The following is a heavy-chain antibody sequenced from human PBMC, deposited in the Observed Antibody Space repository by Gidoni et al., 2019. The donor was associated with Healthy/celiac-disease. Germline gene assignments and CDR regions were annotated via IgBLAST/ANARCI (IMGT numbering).Heavy chain of an antibody. Sequence: QVQLVQSGAEVKKPGASVKVSCKASGYTFTDYYIHWVRQAPGQGLEWMGWMNTNTGDTSISTAYMELSSLRSDDTAVYYCARDGKKWGQVDYWGQGTLVTVSS. CDR3: ARDGKKWGQVDY. D-gene: IGHD1-26*01. J-gene: IGHJ4*02. V-gene: IGHV1-2*02. CDR2: MNTNTG. CDR1: GYTFTDYY.